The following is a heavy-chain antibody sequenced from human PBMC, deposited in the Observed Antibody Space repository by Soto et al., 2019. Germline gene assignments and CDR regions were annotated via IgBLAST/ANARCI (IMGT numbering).Heavy chain of an antibody. CDR1: GYTFTNYG. Sequence: QVQLVQSGAEVKKPGASVKVSCKASGYTFTNYGMSWVRQAPGQGLEWMGWISAYNGNTNYAEKLQGRVTMTTDTSTTTVYMELRNLRSDDTAVYYCARDNKSPLPPFRRDYWGQGTLVTVSS. CDR2: ISAYNGNT. V-gene: IGHV1-18*01. D-gene: IGHD3-10*01. J-gene: IGHJ4*02. CDR3: ARDNKSPLPPFRRDY.